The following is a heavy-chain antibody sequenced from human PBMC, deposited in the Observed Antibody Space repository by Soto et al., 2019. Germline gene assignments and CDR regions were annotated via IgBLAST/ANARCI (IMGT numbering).Heavy chain of an antibody. CDR2: FDPEDGET. D-gene: IGHD6-19*01. Sequence: ASVKVSCKVSGYTLTELSMHWVRQAPGKGLEWMGGFDPEDGETNYAQKFQGRVTMTADESTNTAYMELSSLRSEDTAVYYCARDAGGSGWYGDYWGQGTLVTVSS. V-gene: IGHV1-24*01. CDR3: ARDAGGSGWYGDY. J-gene: IGHJ4*02. CDR1: GYTLTELS.